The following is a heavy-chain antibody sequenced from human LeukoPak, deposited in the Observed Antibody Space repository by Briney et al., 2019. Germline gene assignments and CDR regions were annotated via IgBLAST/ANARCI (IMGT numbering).Heavy chain of an antibody. V-gene: IGHV1-2*02. D-gene: IGHD6-13*01. Sequence: ASVKVSCKASGYTFTGYNMHWVRQAPGQGLEWMGWINPNNGGTSYAQKFQGRVTMTRDTSITTAYMELPSLTSDDTAVYYCARGYSSPVPNFDYWGQGTLVTVSS. CDR3: ARGYSSPVPNFDY. CDR1: GYTFTGYN. J-gene: IGHJ4*02. CDR2: INPNNGGT.